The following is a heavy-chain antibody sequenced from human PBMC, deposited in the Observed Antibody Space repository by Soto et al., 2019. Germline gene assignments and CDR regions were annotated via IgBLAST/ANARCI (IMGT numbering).Heavy chain of an antibody. CDR1: GFTFDDYT. Sequence: LRLSCAASGFTFDDYTMHWVRQAPGKGLEWVSLISWDGGSTYYADSVKGRFTISRDNSKNSLYLQMNSLRTEDTALYYCAKDGASAAGTFSWGQGTLVTVSS. J-gene: IGHJ4*02. V-gene: IGHV3-43*01. D-gene: IGHD6-13*01. CDR2: ISWDGGST. CDR3: AKDGASAAGTFS.